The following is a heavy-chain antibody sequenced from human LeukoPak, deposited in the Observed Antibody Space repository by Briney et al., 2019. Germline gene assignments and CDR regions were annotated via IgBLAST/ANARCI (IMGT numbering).Heavy chain of an antibody. CDR2: ISYDGSNK. Sequence: PGGSLRLSCAASGFTFSSYAMHGVRQAPGKGLEWVAVISYDGSNKYYADSVKGRFTISRDNSKNTLYLQMNSPRAEDTAVYYCARDWNELLLDYWGQGNLVTVSS. V-gene: IGHV3-30-3*01. CDR1: GFTFSSYA. D-gene: IGHD1-1*01. CDR3: ARDWNELLLDY. J-gene: IGHJ4*02.